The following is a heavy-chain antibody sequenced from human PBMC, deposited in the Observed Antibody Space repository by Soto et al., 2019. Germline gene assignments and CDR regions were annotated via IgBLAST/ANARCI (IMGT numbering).Heavy chain of an antibody. V-gene: IGHV3-30*18. CDR3: AKGGRQWLVTSGFNY. D-gene: IGHD6-19*01. CDR2: VSHDGRNT. CDR1: GFTFSDYA. Sequence: VQLVESGGGVVQPGRSLRLSCAASGFTFSDYAMHWVRQAPGKGLEWVAVVSHDGRNTHYADSVKGRFTISRDSSKNTVSLEMTSLRAEDTAGDYWAKGGRQWLVTSGFNYWGQGALVTVSS. J-gene: IGHJ4*02.